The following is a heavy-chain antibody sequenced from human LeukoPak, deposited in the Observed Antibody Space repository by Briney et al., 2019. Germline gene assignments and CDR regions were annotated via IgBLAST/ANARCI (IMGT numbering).Heavy chain of an antibody. CDR2: INDYTGDS. V-gene: IGHV4-34*01. D-gene: IGHD1-14*01. Sequence: SETLSLTCTVFGGSFTDYFWTWIRHSPGKGLEWIGEINDYTGDSKYNPSLNSRVSISLEKSKNQLSLELRSVTAADTAVYYCAREVGNSYYYYYMDVWGRGTTVTVSS. J-gene: IGHJ6*03. CDR3: AREVGNSYYYYYMDV. CDR1: GGSFTDYF.